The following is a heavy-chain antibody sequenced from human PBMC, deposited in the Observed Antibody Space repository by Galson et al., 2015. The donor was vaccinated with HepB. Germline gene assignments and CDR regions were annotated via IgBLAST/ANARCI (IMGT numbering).Heavy chain of an antibody. CDR1: GYTFSSYD. V-gene: IGHV1-8*01. CDR3: ARGLISSSGFYYNYYGMHV. Sequence: SVKVSCKASGYTFSSYDINWVRQATGQGLEWMGWMNPKSGNTGYAPKFQGSVTMTRNTSRSTAHMELSSMRSEDTAVYYCARGLISSSGFYYNYYGMHVWSQGATVTVSS. CDR2: MNPKSGNT. J-gene: IGHJ6*02. D-gene: IGHD6-19*01.